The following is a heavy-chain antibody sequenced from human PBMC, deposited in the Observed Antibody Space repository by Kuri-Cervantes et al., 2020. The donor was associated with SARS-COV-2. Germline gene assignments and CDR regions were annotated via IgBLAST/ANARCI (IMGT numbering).Heavy chain of an antibody. V-gene: IGHV4-34*01. CDR3: ARGSPSGWYRVYDY. CDR2: INHSGST. CDR1: SDSITSYY. J-gene: IGHJ4*02. Sequence: SETLSLTCTVSSDSITSYYWSWIRQPPGKGLEWIGEINHSGSTNYNPSLKSRVTISVDTSKNQFSLKLSSVTAADTAVYYCARGSPSGWYRVYDYWGQGTLVTVSS. D-gene: IGHD6-19*01.